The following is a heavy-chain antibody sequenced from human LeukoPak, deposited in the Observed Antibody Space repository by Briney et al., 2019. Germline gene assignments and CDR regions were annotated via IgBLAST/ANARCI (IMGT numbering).Heavy chain of an antibody. CDR2: INHSGST. CDR1: GGSFSGYY. V-gene: IGHV4-34*01. J-gene: IGHJ4*02. Sequence: PSETLSLTCAVYGGSFSGYYWSWIRQPPGKGLEWIGEINHSGSTNYNPSLKSRVTISVDTSKSQFSLKLSSVTAADTAVYYCAPGSGYYDSSGYYSDYWGQGTLVTVSS. CDR3: APGSGYYDSSGYYSDY. D-gene: IGHD3-22*01.